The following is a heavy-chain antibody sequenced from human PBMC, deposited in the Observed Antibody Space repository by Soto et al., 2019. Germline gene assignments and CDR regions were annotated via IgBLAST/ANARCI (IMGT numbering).Heavy chain of an antibody. CDR1: GGSISISGFY. V-gene: IGHV4-39*01. J-gene: IGHJ4*02. CDR2: IYYSGSA. Sequence: PSETLSLTCTVSGGSISISGFYLGWIRQPPGKGLEWIGGIYYSGSAYYNPSLKSRVIISVDTSKNQFSLKVNSVTAADTALYFCARHRGSKWATPPLDYWGQGPVFTVSS. CDR3: ARHRGSKWATPPLDY. D-gene: IGHD1-26*01.